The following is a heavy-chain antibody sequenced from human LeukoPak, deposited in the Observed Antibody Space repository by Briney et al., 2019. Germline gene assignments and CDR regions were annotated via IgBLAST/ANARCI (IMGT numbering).Heavy chain of an antibody. CDR1: GGTFSSYA. Sequence: SVNVSCKASGGTFSSYAISWVRQAPGQGLEWMGGIIPIFGTANYAQKFQGRVTITADESTSTAYMELSSLRSEDTAVYYCARCSGRLSGPPDYWGQGTLVTVSS. V-gene: IGHV1-69*13. CDR3: ARCSGRLSGPPDY. D-gene: IGHD5-12*01. CDR2: IIPIFGTA. J-gene: IGHJ4*02.